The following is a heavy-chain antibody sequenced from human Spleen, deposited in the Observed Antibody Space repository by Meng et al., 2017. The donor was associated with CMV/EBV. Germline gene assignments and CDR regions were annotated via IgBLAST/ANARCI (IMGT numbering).Heavy chain of an antibody. Sequence: GGSLRLSCAASGFTFSSYWMHWVRQVPGKGLVWVSRIIGDGTTTNYADSVKGRFTISRDNAKSTLYLQMNSLRAEDTAIYYCARGAYGSGSYRGGFDYWGQGARVTVSS. CDR1: GFTFSSYW. J-gene: IGHJ4*02. CDR2: IIGDGTTT. V-gene: IGHV3-74*01. D-gene: IGHD3-10*01. CDR3: ARGAYGSGSYRGGFDY.